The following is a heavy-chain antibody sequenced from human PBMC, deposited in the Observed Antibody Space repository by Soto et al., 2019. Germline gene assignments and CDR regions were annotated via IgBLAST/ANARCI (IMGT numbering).Heavy chain of an antibody. Sequence: ASVKVSCKASGYTFTSYGISWVRQAPGQGLERMGWISAYNGNTNYAQKLQGRVTMTKDTSTSTAYMELRSVRSDDTAVYYCARDLSLELPDYWGQGTVVTSP. D-gene: IGHD1-7*01. CDR1: GYTFTSYG. J-gene: IGHJ4*02. CDR3: ARDLSLELPDY. V-gene: IGHV1-18*04. CDR2: ISAYNGNT.